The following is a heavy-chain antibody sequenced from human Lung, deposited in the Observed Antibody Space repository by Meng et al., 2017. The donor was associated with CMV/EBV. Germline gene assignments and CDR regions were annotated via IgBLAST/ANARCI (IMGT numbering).Heavy chain of an antibody. CDR3: AREGRGYYDSSGYYLGAYNV. CDR2: IRPLFGTA. Sequence: SVXVSXKASGGSFSSYVISWVRLAPGQGLAWMGGIRPLFGTANYAQRFQGRVTITTDESTSTAYMELSSLRSEDTAVYYCAREGRGYYDSSGYYLGAYNVWXQGTMVTVSS. D-gene: IGHD3-22*01. CDR1: GGSFSSYV. V-gene: IGHV1-69*05. J-gene: IGHJ3*01.